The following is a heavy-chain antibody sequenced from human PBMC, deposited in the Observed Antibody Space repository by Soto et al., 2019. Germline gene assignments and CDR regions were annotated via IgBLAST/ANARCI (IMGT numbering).Heavy chain of an antibody. J-gene: IGHJ6*02. CDR2: ISAYNGNT. CDR1: GYTFTSYG. CDR3: ARDGGSTIFGVVTNYYYYGMDV. V-gene: IGHV1-18*01. D-gene: IGHD3-3*01. Sequence: ASVKVSCKASGYTFTSYGISWVRQAPGQGLEWVGWISAYNGNTNYAQKLQGRVTMTTDTSTSTAYMELRSLRSDDTAVYYCARDGGSTIFGVVTNYYYYGMDVWGQGTTVTVSS.